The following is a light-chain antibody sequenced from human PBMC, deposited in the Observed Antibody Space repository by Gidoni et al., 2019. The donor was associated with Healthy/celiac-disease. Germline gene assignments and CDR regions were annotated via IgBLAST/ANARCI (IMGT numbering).Light chain of an antibody. V-gene: IGLV1-40*01. CDR2: GNS. J-gene: IGLJ2*01. CDR3: QSYDSSLSGFVV. Sequence: QSVLTQQPSVSGAPGHRATISCPGSSSKIGAGYDVHWYQQLPGTAPQLLIYGNSNRPSVGPDRFSGSKSGTSASLAITGLQAEDEADYYCQSYDSSLSGFVVFGGWTKLTVL. CDR1: SSKIGAGYD.